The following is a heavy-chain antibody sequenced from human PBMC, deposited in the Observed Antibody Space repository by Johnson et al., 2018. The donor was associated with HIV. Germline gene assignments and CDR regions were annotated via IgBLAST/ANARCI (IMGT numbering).Heavy chain of an antibody. CDR2: IYSGGGT. Sequence: KGLEWVSVIYSGGGTSSADSVRGRFIISRDSSNNTLYLQMGSLRDEDMAVYYCTRGIPNLPITGTRGFDIWGQGTMVTVSS. CDR3: TRGIPNLPITGTRGFDI. V-gene: IGHV3-66*02. D-gene: IGHD1-20*01. J-gene: IGHJ3*02.